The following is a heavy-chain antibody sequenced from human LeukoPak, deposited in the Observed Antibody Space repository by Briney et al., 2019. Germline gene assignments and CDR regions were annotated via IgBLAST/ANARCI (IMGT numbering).Heavy chain of an antibody. V-gene: IGHV3-30*02. Sequence: GGSLRLSCAMSGFTLTSTGMHWVRQAPGKGLEWVAFMHYDGRNVLYADSVKGRFSISTDNSKNMVYLQMSSLRAEDTAVYYCAKVTMGDVWFDPWGQRTLVTVSS. CDR1: GFTLTSTG. J-gene: IGHJ5*02. D-gene: IGHD3-16*01. CDR3: AKVTMGDVWFDP. CDR2: MHYDGRNV.